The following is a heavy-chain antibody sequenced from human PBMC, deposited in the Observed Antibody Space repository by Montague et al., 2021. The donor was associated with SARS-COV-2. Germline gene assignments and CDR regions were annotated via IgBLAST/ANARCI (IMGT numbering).Heavy chain of an antibody. Sequence: CAISGDSVVENRRRWEEHTSELQSRFELVCSTQYGKKRYYDYAVSVKSRMTISPDTSKNQFSLQLSSVTPEDRAVYYCARDPRYSLSWSFDYWGQGTLVTVSS. CDR1: GDSVVENRRR. J-gene: IGHJ4*02. CDR2: TQYGKKRYY. CDR3: ARDPRYSLSWSFDY. D-gene: IGHD6-13*01. V-gene: IGHV6-1*01.